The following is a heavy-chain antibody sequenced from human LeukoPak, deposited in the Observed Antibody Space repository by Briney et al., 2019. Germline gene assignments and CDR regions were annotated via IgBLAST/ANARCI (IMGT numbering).Heavy chain of an antibody. CDR1: GGSFSGYY. V-gene: IGHV4-59*10. Sequence: PSETLSLTCAVYGGSFSGYYWSWIRQPAGKGLEWIGRIYTSGSTNYNPSLKSRVTISVDTSKNQFSLKLSSVTAADTAVYYCARVGYCSSTSCLWFDPWGQGTLVTVSS. CDR2: IYTSGST. J-gene: IGHJ5*02. D-gene: IGHD2-2*01. CDR3: ARVGYCSSTSCLWFDP.